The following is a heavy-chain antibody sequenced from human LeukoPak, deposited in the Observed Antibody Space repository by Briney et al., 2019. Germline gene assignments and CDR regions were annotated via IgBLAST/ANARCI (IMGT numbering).Heavy chain of an antibody. V-gene: IGHV3-30*18. CDR2: ISYDGSNK. Sequence: GGSLRLSCAASGFTFRSYGMHWVRQAPGKGLEWVAVISYDGSNKYYADSVKGRFTISRDNSKNTLYLQMNSLRAEDTAVYYCAKVIPGSGSYAYYYYYYGMDVWGQETTVTVSS. CDR1: GFTFRSYG. J-gene: IGHJ6*02. D-gene: IGHD3-10*01. CDR3: AKVIPGSGSYAYYYYYYGMDV.